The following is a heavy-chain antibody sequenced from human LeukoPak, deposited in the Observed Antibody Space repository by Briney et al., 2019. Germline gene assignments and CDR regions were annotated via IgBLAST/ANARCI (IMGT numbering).Heavy chain of an antibody. V-gene: IGHV1-46*01. Sequence: APVKVSCKASGYTFTSYYMHWVRQAPGQGLEWMGIINPSGGSTSYAQRFQGRVTMTRDTSTSTVYMELSSLRSEDTAVYYCARASAHSSSWYLFDYWGQGTLVTVSS. CDR3: ARASAHSSSWYLFDY. CDR2: INPSGGST. J-gene: IGHJ4*02. CDR1: GYTFTSYY. D-gene: IGHD6-13*01.